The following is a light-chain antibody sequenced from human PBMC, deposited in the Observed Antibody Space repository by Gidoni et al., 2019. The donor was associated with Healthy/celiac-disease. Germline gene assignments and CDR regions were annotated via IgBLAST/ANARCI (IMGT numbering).Light chain of an antibody. V-gene: IGLV1-40*01. CDR3: QSYDSSLSGWV. CDR2: GNS. J-gene: IGLJ3*02. CDR1: SSNIGAGYD. Sequence: QSVLTLPPSLSASPGPRVTIPCTGSSSNIGAGYDVHWYQQLPGTAPKLLIYGNSNRPAGVPDRFSGSKSGTSASLAITGLQAEDEADYYCQSYDSSLSGWVFGGGTKLTVL.